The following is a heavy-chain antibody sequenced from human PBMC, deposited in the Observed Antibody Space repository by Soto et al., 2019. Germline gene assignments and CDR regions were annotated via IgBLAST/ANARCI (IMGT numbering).Heavy chain of an antibody. CDR3: ARVEMATIIG. Sequence: SETLSLTCTVSGGSISSGAYYWSWIRQPPGKGLEWIGYIYYSGSTYYNPSLKSRVTISVDTSKNQFSLKLSSVPAADTAVYYCARVEMATIIGWGQGTLVTVSS. J-gene: IGHJ4*02. D-gene: IGHD5-12*01. V-gene: IGHV4-30-4*01. CDR2: IYYSGST. CDR1: GGSISSGAYY.